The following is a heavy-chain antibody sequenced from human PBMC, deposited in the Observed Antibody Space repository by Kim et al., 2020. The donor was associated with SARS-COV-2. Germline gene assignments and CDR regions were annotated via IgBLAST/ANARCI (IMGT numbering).Heavy chain of an antibody. Sequence: GGSLRLSCAASGFTFSNYAMNWVRQPPGKGLEWVSIISTGGDYTYYADSVKGRFTISRDNFKTTLYLEMNSLRAEDTAVYYCAKDQRAGAGGYYGMDVWGQGTTVTVSS. CDR2: ISTGGDYT. J-gene: IGHJ6*02. V-gene: IGHV3-23*01. CDR1: GFTFSNYA. CDR3: AKDQRAGAGGYYGMDV. D-gene: IGHD6-19*01.